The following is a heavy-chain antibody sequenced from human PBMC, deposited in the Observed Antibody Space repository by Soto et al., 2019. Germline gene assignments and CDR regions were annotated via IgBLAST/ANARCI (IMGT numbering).Heavy chain of an antibody. Sequence: PSETLSLTCTVSGGSISSSSYYWGWIRQPPGKGLEWIGSIYYSGSTYYNPSLKSRVTISVDTSKNQFSLKLSSVPAADTALYYCARPIAAAGPNDAFGIWGQGTMVTVSS. J-gene: IGHJ3*02. D-gene: IGHD6-13*01. CDR2: IYYSGST. CDR1: GGSISSSSYY. CDR3: ARPIAAAGPNDAFGI. V-gene: IGHV4-39*01.